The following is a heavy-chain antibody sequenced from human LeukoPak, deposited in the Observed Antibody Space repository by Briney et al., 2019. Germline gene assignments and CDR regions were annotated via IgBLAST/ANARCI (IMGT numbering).Heavy chain of an antibody. CDR3: AKDLISHRSIGSSEKVDY. CDR1: GFTFSNYA. V-gene: IGHV3-23*01. J-gene: IGHJ4*02. CDR2: ISNSGVS. D-gene: IGHD3-10*01. Sequence: GGSLRLSCAASGFTFSNYAMNWVRQAPGKGLEWVSSISNSGVSYAESVKGRFTISRDNSKNTLDLQMNNLRAEDTAIYYCAKDLISHRSIGSSEKVDYWGQGTLVTVSS.